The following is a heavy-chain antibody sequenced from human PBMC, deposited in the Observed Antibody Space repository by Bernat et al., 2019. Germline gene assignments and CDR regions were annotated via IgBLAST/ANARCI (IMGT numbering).Heavy chain of an antibody. CDR3: AREGWYSSGYYFGPNYI. Sequence: QVQLVQSGAEVKKPGASVKVSCKASGYTFTSYGISWVRQAPGQGREWMGWISAYNGNTNYAQKLQGRVTMTTDTSTSTAYMELRSMRSDDTAVYYCAREGWYSSGYYFGPNYIWGQGTMVTVSS. J-gene: IGHJ3*02. D-gene: IGHD3-22*01. V-gene: IGHV1-18*04. CDR1: GYTFTSYG. CDR2: ISAYNGNT.